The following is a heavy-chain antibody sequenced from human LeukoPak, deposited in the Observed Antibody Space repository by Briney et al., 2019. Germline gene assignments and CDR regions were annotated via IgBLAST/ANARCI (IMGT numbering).Heavy chain of an antibody. D-gene: IGHD2-21*02. Sequence: TSETLSLTCAVCGGSFSGYYWSWIRQPPGKGLEWIGEINHSGSTNYNPSLKSRVTISVDTSKNQFSLKLSSVTAADTAVYYCARVVTAPTHYFDYWGQGTLVTVSS. CDR1: GGSFSGYY. CDR2: INHSGST. V-gene: IGHV4-34*01. CDR3: ARVVTAPTHYFDY. J-gene: IGHJ4*02.